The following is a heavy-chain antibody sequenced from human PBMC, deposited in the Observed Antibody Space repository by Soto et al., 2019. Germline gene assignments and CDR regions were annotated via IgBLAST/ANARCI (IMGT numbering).Heavy chain of an antibody. D-gene: IGHD6-13*01. CDR2: IYWNDDK. Sequence: SGPTLVNPTQTLTLTCTFSGFSLSTSGVGVGWIRQPPGKALEWLALIYWNDDKRYSPSLKSRLTITKDTSKNQVVLTMTNMDPVDTATYYCAHRRDIAAAGTIYFDYWGQGTLVTVSS. V-gene: IGHV2-5*01. J-gene: IGHJ4*02. CDR3: AHRRDIAAAGTIYFDY. CDR1: GFSLSTSGVG.